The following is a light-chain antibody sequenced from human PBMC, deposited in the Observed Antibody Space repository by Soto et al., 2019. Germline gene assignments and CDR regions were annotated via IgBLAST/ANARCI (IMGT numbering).Light chain of an antibody. J-gene: IGLJ1*01. V-gene: IGLV2-14*01. CDR2: DVS. CDR1: SSDDSGYNY. CDR3: SSYTSSSTLLYV. Sequence: QSALTQPASVTGSPGQSIAISCTGTSSDDSGYNYVSWYQQHPGKAPKLMIYDVSNRPSGVSNRFSGSNSGNTASLTISGLQAEDEADYYCSSYTSSSTLLYVFGTGTKLTVL.